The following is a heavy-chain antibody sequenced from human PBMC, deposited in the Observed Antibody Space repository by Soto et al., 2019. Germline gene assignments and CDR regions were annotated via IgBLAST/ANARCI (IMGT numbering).Heavy chain of an antibody. CDR1: GGSFTYT. CDR3: ARLHSHGTYGMDV. V-gene: IGHV1-69*13. Sequence: SVKVSCKASGGSFTYTLSWVRQAPGQGLEWMGGIIPIFGTANYAQKFQGRVTITADESTKTAYMELSTLRSDDTAVYYCARLHSHGTYGMDVWGQGTTVTVSS. CDR2: IIPIFGTA. D-gene: IGHD5-18*01. J-gene: IGHJ6*02.